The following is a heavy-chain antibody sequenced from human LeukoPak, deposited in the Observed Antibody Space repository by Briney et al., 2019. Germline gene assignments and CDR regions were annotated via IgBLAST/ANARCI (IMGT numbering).Heavy chain of an antibody. V-gene: IGHV1-18*01. CDR2: ISAYNGNT. D-gene: IGHD4-17*01. CDR1: GYTFTSYD. Sequence: ASVKVSCKASGYTFTSYDISWVRQAPGQGLEWMGWISAYNGNTNYAQKLQGRVTMTTDTSTSTAYMELRSLRSDDTAVYYCARVGATTVTPGRTYYYYGMDVWGQGTTVTVSS. J-gene: IGHJ6*02. CDR3: ARVGATTVTPGRTYYYYGMDV.